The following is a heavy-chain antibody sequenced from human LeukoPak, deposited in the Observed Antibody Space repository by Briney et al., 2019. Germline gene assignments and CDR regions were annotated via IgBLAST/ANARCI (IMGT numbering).Heavy chain of an antibody. J-gene: IGHJ4*02. D-gene: IGHD3-22*01. CDR1: GYSISSGYY. CDR2: IYHSGST. V-gene: IGHV4-38-2*02. CDR3: ARGVDSGYPDY. Sequence: SETLSLTCTVSGYSISSGYYWGWIRQPPGKGLEWIGSIYHSGSTYYNPSLKSRVTISVDTSKNQFSLKLSSVTAADTAVYYCARGVDSGYPDYWGQGTLVTVSS.